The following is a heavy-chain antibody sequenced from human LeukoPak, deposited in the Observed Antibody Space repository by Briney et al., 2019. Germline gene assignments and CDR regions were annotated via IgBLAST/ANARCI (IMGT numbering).Heavy chain of an antibody. V-gene: IGHV1-18*01. CDR1: GYTFTSYG. D-gene: IGHD6-19*01. Sequence: ASVKVSCKASGYTFTSYGISWVRQAPGQGLEWMGWISAYNGNTNYAQKPQGRVTMTTDTSTSTAYMELRSLRSDDTAVYYCARDPRVPSSGWYLRAYYYYGMDVWGQGTTVTVSS. CDR3: ARDPRVPSSGWYLRAYYYYGMDV. J-gene: IGHJ6*02. CDR2: ISAYNGNT.